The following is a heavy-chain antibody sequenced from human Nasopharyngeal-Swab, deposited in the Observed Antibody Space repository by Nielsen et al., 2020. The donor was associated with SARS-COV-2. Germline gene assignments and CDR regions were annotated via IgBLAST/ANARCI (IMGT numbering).Heavy chain of an antibody. CDR3: ARDHSEVFVDTAYYYYGMDV. V-gene: IGHV4-30-4*07. CDR2: IYYSGST. D-gene: IGHD5-18*01. Sequence: RQAPGKGLEWLGYIYYSGSTYYNPSLKSRVTISVDTSKNQFSLKLSPVTAADTAVYYCARDHSEVFVDTAYYYYGMDVWGQGTTVTVSS. J-gene: IGHJ6*02.